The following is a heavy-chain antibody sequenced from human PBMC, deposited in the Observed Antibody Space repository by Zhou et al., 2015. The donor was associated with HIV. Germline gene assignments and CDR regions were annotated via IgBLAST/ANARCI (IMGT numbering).Heavy chain of an antibody. V-gene: IGHV1-69*01. CDR2: IIPIFGTA. Sequence: QVQLVQSGAEVKKPGSSVKVSCKASGGTFSSYAISWVRQAPGQGLEWMGGIIPIFGTANYAQKFQGRVTITADESTSTAYMELSSLRSEDTAVYYCATPPTMVQGVMGSYYYYYMDVWGKGTTVTVSS. CDR3: ATPPTMVQGVMGSYYYYYMDV. J-gene: IGHJ6*03. CDR1: GGTFSSYA. D-gene: IGHD3-10*01.